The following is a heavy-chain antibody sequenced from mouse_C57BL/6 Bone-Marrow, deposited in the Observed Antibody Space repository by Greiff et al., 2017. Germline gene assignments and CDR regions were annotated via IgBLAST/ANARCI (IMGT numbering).Heavy chain of an antibody. CDR1: GYAFSSSW. CDR2: IYPGDGDT. CDR3: ARFDGSRYYFDY. V-gene: IGHV1-82*01. J-gene: IGHJ2*01. D-gene: IGHD1-1*01. Sequence: QVHVKQSGPELVKPGASVKISCKASGYAFSSSWMNWVKQRPGKGLEWIGRIYPGDGDTNYNGKFKGKATLTADKSSSTAYMQLSSLTSEDSAVYFCARFDGSRYYFDYWGQGTTLTVSS.